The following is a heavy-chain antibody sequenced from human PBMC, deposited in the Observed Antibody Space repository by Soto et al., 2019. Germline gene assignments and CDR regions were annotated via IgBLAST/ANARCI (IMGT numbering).Heavy chain of an antibody. J-gene: IGHJ6*02. CDR3: APMGV. CDR2: ISGSDNST. Sequence: GGSLRLSCAASGFTFSSYAMSWVRQSPGKGLEWVSAISGSDNSTYYADSVKGRFTIPRDNSKNTLYLKMSSLRADDTAVYYCAPMGVWGQGTTVTVSS. V-gene: IGHV3-23*01. CDR1: GFTFSSYA.